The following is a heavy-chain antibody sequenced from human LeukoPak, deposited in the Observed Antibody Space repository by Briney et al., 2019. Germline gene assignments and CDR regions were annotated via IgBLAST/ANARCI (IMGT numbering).Heavy chain of an antibody. J-gene: IGHJ6*03. CDR3: ARHPGSAYYYYYYMDV. CDR1: GYSFTSYW. CDR2: IYPGDSDT. V-gene: IGHV5-51*01. D-gene: IGHD1-14*01. Sequence: GESLKISCKGSGYSFTSYWIGWVRQMPGKGLEWMGIIYPGDSDTRYSPSFQGQVTISADKSISTAYLQWSSLKASDTAMYYCARHPGSAYYYYYYMDVWGKGTTVTVSS.